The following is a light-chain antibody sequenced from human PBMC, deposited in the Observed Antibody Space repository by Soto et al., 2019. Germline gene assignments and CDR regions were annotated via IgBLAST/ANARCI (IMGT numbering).Light chain of an antibody. J-gene: IGKJ1*01. CDR3: HQYGRLPRT. Sequence: EIVLTQSPGTLSLSPGERATLSCRASQSVDSTFLAWYQQKPGQSPRLLLYATSSRGAGVPDRFSASGSGTDFTLTISRLEPEDSALYYRHQYGRLPRTFGQGTQLEVK. CDR2: ATS. V-gene: IGKV3-20*01. CDR1: QSVDSTF.